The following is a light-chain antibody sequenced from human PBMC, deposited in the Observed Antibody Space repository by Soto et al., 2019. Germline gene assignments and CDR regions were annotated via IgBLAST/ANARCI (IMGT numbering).Light chain of an antibody. CDR3: QQYGSSPWT. J-gene: IGKJ1*01. CDR2: GAS. V-gene: IGKV3-20*01. Sequence: EIVLTQSPGTLSLSPGERATLSCRASQSVSSSCLAWYQQKPGQAPRPLIYGASSRAIGIPDRFSGSGSGTDFTLTISRLEPEDFAVYYCQQYGSSPWTFGQGTKVDIK. CDR1: QSVSSSC.